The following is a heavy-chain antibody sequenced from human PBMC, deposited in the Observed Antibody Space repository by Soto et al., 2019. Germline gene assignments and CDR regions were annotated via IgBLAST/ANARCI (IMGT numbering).Heavy chain of an antibody. CDR2: IIPILGIA. V-gene: IGHV1-69*02. CDR1: GGTFSSYT. Sequence: QVQLVQSGAEVKKPGSSVKVSCKASGGTFSSYTISWVRQAPGQGLEWMGRIIPILGIANYAQKFQGRVTITADKSTSTAYMELSSLRSEDTAVYYCASRLGGVGNYAFDIWGQGTMVTVSS. CDR3: ASRLGGVGNYAFDI. J-gene: IGHJ3*02. D-gene: IGHD3-16*01.